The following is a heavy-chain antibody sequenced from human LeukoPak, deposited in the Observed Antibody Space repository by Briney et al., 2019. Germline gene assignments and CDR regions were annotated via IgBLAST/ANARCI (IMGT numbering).Heavy chain of an antibody. CDR3: ATFLISILTGYYADY. CDR2: IYYSGST. Sequence: KHSETLSLTCTVSGGSISSSSYYWGWIRQPPGKGLEWIGSIYYSGSTYYNPSLKSRVTISVDTSKNQFSLKLSSVTAADTAVYYCATFLISILTGYYADYWGQGTLVTVSS. V-gene: IGHV4-39*01. D-gene: IGHD3-9*01. J-gene: IGHJ4*02. CDR1: GGSISSSSYY.